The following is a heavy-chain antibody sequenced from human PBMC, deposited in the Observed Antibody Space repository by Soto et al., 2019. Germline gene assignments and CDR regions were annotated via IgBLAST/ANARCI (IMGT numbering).Heavy chain of an antibody. D-gene: IGHD6-25*01. J-gene: IGHJ4*02. V-gene: IGHV1-18*01. CDR3: ATRSPAFDY. Sequence: QVQLVQSGPEVKKPGASVKVSCKTSGYTFTSFGISWVRQAPGQGLEWMGWITTDKGKTNYAQKFQGRVTMTTDTPTSTAYMELRSLRSYDTAVYYCATRSPAFDYWGQGTLVTVSS. CDR2: ITTDKGKT. CDR1: GYTFTSFG.